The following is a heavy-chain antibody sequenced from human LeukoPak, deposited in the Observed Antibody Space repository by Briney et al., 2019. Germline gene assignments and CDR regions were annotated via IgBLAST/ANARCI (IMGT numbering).Heavy chain of an antibody. CDR1: GFTFSSYA. V-gene: IGHV3-30-3*01. Sequence: SGGSLRLSCAASGFTFSSYAMHWVRQAPGKGLEWVAVISYDGSNKYYADSVKGRFTISRDNSKNTLYLQMNSLRAEDTAVYYCARDVGVVVVAAAYWGQGTLVTVSS. CDR3: ARDVGVVVVAAAY. CDR2: ISYDGSNK. D-gene: IGHD2-15*01. J-gene: IGHJ4*02.